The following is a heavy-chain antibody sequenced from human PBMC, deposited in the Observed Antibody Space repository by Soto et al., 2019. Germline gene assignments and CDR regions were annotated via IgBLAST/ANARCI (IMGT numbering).Heavy chain of an antibody. D-gene: IGHD1-26*01. Sequence: SETLSLTCTVSGGSISSYYWSWIRQPPGKGLERIGYIYYSGSTNYNPSIKSRVIISVDTSKNQFSLKLSSVTAADTAVYYCARRTREDYYYYFMDVWGKGTTVTVS. CDR2: IYYSGST. V-gene: IGHV4-59*08. CDR3: ARRTREDYYYYFMDV. J-gene: IGHJ6*03. CDR1: GGSISSYY.